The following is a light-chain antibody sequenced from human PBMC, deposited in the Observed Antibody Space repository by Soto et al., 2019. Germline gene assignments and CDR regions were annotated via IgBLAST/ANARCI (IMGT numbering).Light chain of an antibody. J-gene: IGLJ3*02. CDR2: EVS. V-gene: IGLV2-14*01. Sequence: QSVLTQPAAVSGSPGQSITISCAGTNSNVGEYNYVSWYQQHPGKAPKLMIYEVSNRPSGISHRFSGSKSGNTASLTITGLQAEDEADYYCSSYTGISTVTLFGGGTKLTVL. CDR1: NSNVGEYNY. CDR3: SSYTGISTVTL.